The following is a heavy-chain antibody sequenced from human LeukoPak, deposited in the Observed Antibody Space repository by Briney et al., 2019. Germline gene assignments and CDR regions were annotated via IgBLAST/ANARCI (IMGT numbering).Heavy chain of an antibody. J-gene: IGHJ5*02. CDR2: IQQDGSET. D-gene: IGHD6-19*01. CDR1: GFSFRKYW. CDR3: ATSGGSGWSLDINWFDP. Sequence: PGGSLRLSCAASGFSFRKYWMSWVRQAPGKGLEWVANIQQDGSETYYVDSVKGRFTISRDNAKNSLYLQMNSLRADDTAVYYCATSGGSGWSLDINWFDPWGQGTLVTVSS. V-gene: IGHV3-7*01.